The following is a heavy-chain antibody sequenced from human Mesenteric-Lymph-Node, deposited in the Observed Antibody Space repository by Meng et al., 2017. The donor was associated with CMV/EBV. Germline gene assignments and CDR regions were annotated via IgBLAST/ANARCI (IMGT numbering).Heavy chain of an antibody. CDR2: MHPMFRTT. Sequence: CTSCRHALTGYCIRGVRQATGQGREWLEGMHPMFRTTKYAQNFQGRVTVRTDASAATAYMELSSLRSEDTAVYFCAGIPEANSGYFSIWGQGTLVTVSS. J-gene: IGHJ1*01. CDR3: AGIPEANSGYFSI. CDR1: RHALTGYC. V-gene: IGHV1-69*05. D-gene: IGHD3-22*01.